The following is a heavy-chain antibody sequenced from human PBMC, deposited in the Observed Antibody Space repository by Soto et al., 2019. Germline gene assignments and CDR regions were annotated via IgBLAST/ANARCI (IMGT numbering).Heavy chain of an antibody. Sequence: PGGSLRLSCAASGFTFSSYAMSWVRQAPGKGLEWVSAISGSGGSTYYADSVKGRFTISRDNSKNTLYLQMNSLRAEDTAVYYCAKELDSSWFIIVGASDIWGKGTMVLVS. CDR3: AKELDSSWFIIVGASDI. CDR2: ISGSGGST. D-gene: IGHD6-13*01. CDR1: GFTFSSYA. V-gene: IGHV3-23*01. J-gene: IGHJ3*02.